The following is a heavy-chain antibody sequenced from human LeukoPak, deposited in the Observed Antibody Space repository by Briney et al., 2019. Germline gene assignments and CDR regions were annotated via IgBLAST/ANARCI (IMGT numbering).Heavy chain of an antibody. D-gene: IGHD2-2*01. V-gene: IGHV1-8*01. CDR3: ARGYCSSTSCSHAFDI. CDR2: MNPNSGNT. J-gene: IGHJ3*02. Sequence: ASVKVSCTASGYTFTSYDINWVRQATGQGLEWMGWMNPNSGNTGYAQKFQGRVTMTRNTSISTAYMELSSLRSEDTAVYYCARGYCSSTSCSHAFDIWGQGTMVTVSS. CDR1: GYTFTSYD.